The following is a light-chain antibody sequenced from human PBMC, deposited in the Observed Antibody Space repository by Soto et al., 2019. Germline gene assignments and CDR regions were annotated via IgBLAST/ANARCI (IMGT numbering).Light chain of an antibody. CDR3: QQYNSYSAT. J-gene: IGKJ1*01. V-gene: IGKV1-5*01. CDR2: GAS. CDR1: QSISIY. Sequence: DIQMTQSPSTLSASLGDRVTISCRASQSISIYLAWYQQKPGKAPRLLIYGASSLESGVPSRFSGSGSGTEFTPTISSLQPDDFATYYCQQYNSYSATFGQGTKVDIK.